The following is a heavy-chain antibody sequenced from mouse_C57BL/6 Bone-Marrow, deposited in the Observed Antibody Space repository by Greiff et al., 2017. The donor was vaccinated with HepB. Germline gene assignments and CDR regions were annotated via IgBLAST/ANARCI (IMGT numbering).Heavy chain of an antibody. CDR3: AREGGETAQASYYAMDY. V-gene: IGHV2-6*01. J-gene: IGHJ4*01. CDR2: IWGVGST. CDR1: GFSLTSYG. Sequence: VKLMESGPGLVAPSQSLSITCTVSGFSLTSYGVDWVRQSPGKGLEWLGVIWGVGSTNYNSALKSRLSISKDNSKTQVFLKMNRLQTDDTAMYYCAREGGETAQASYYAMDYWGQGTSVTVSS. D-gene: IGHD3-2*02.